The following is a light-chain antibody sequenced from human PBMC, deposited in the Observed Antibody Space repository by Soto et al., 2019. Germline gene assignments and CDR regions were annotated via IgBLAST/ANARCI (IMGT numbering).Light chain of an antibody. CDR2: DAS. Sequence: EVVLTQSPVTLSLSPGERASLSCRASQSVSSNLAWYQQKPGQAPRLLIYDASSRATGIPDRVSGSGSGTEFTLTISRLEPEDFAVYYCQQYGSSPRTFGQGTKVDIK. CDR3: QQYGSSPRT. CDR1: QSVSSN. J-gene: IGKJ1*01. V-gene: IGKV3-20*01.